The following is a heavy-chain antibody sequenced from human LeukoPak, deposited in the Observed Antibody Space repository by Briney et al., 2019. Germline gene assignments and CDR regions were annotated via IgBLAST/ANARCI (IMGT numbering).Heavy chain of an antibody. D-gene: IGHD5-12*01. CDR2: ISYDGSNK. CDR3: ARDPSGYDFPFFYY. J-gene: IGHJ4*02. CDR1: GFTFSSYA. V-gene: IGHV3-30*04. Sequence: GRSLILSCAASGFTFSSYAMHRVRQAPGKGLEWVEVISYDGSNKYYADSVKGRFTISRDNSKNTLYLQMNSLRAEDTAVYYCARDPSGYDFPFFYYWGQGTLVTVSS.